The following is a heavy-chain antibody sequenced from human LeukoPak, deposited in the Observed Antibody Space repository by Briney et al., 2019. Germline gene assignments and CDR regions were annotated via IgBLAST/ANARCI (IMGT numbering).Heavy chain of an antibody. CDR3: TTDEPDLPPVLRYFDWLLSN. D-gene: IGHD3-9*01. V-gene: IGHV3-15*01. CDR1: GFTFSNAW. Sequence: PGGSLRLSCAASGFTFSNAWMSWVRQAPGKGLEWVGRIKSKTDGGTTDYAAPVKGRFTISRDDSKNTLYLQMNSLKTEDTAVYYCTTDEPDLPPVLRYFDWLLSNWGQGTLVTVSS. CDR2: IKSKTDGGTT. J-gene: IGHJ4*02.